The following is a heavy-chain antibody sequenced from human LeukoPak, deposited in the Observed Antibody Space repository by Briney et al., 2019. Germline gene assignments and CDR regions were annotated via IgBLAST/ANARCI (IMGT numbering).Heavy chain of an antibody. J-gene: IGHJ4*02. CDR2: IYYSGST. CDR1: GGSISSYY. Sequence: SETPSLTCTVSGGSISSYYWSWIRQPPGKGLEWIGYIYYSGSTNYSPSLKSRVTISLDTSKNQFSLKLSSVTAADTAVYYCARGVNSGYFDYCGQGTLVTVSS. V-gene: IGHV4-59*01. D-gene: IGHD1-26*01. CDR3: ARGVNSGYFDY.